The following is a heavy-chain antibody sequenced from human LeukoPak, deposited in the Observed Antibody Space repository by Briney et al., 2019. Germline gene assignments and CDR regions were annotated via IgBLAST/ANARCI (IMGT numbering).Heavy chain of an antibody. J-gene: IGHJ4*02. Sequence: GGSLRLSCAASELTSSTSWMSWVRQAPGKGLEWVAQTRQDGSEKYYVDSVKGRFTTSRDKNSLFLQMNSVRAEDTAVYYCVGWGISGITNHWGQGTLVTVSS. D-gene: IGHD1-7*01. CDR3: VGWGISGITNH. CDR2: TRQDGSEK. CDR1: ELTSSTSW. V-gene: IGHV3-7*01.